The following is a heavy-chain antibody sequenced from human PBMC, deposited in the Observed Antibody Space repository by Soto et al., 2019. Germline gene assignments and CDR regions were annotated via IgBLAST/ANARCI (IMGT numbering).Heavy chain of an antibody. J-gene: IGHJ6*02. V-gene: IGHV1-3*01. Sequence: GASVKVSCKASGYTFTSYAMHWVRQAHGQRLEWMGWINAGNGNTRYSQKFQGRVTITRDTSASTAYMELSSLRSEDTAVYYCARVQTYYYYGMDVWGQGTTVTVSS. CDR1: GYTFTSYA. CDR3: ARVQTYYYYGMDV. CDR2: INAGNGNT.